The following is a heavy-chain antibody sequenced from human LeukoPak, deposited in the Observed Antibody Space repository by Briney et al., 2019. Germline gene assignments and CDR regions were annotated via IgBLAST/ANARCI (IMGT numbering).Heavy chain of an antibody. CDR2: IWYDGSQR. CDR3: ATSSPRNYFDH. J-gene: IGHJ4*02. CDR1: GFTLSNYA. V-gene: IGHV3-33*08. D-gene: IGHD1-14*01. Sequence: GGSLRLSCVASGFTLSNYAMSWARQSPGRGLEWVAVIWYDGSQRYYADSVKGRFTISRDDSQNTIYLQMDSLRAEDTAVYYCATSSPRNYFDHWGQGTLVTVSS.